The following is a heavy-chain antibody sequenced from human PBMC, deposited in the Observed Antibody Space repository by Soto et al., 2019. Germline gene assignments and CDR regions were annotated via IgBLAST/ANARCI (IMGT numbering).Heavy chain of an antibody. J-gene: IGHJ4*02. CDR2: IYTSGST. CDR1: GGSISSYY. Sequence: SETLSLTCTVSGGSISSYYWNWIRQPAGKGLEWIGRIYTSGSTTYNPSLKSRVTMSIDTSKKQFSLKLRSVTAADTAVYYCARDDVGVAAQGHYWGQGTLVTVSS. V-gene: IGHV4-4*07. CDR3: ARDDVGVAAQGHY. D-gene: IGHD6-13*01.